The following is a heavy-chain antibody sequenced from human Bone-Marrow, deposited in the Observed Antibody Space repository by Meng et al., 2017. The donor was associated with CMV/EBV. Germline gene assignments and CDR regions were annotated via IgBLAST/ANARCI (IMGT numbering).Heavy chain of an antibody. D-gene: IGHD3-22*01. CDR1: GFNFNTYW. V-gene: IGHV3-7*01. CDR2: IKEDGSEK. J-gene: IGHJ4*02. CDR3: ARESYDSSGYHPLDY. Sequence: GESLKISCAASGFNFNTYWMSWVRQAPGKGLEWVASIKEDGSEKYYVDSVKGRFTISRDNAKNSLYLQMNSLRAEDTAVYYCARESYDSSGYHPLDYWGQGTLVAFSS.